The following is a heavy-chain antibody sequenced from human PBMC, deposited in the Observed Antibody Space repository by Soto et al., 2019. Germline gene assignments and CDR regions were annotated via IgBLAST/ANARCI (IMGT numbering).Heavy chain of an antibody. Sequence: SETLSLTCTFSGGSISSYYWSWIRQPPGKGLEWIGYIYYSGSTNYNPSLKSRVTISVDTSKNQFSLKLSSVTAADTAVYYCARHRSSSSHQYYYYMDVWGKGTTVTVSS. V-gene: IGHV4-59*08. CDR1: GGSISSYY. D-gene: IGHD6-6*01. J-gene: IGHJ6*03. CDR3: ARHRSSSSHQYYYYMDV. CDR2: IYYSGST.